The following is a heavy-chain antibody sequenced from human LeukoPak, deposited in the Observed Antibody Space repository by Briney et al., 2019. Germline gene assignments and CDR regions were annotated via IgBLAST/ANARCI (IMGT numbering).Heavy chain of an antibody. J-gene: IGHJ1*01. D-gene: IGHD1-26*01. CDR2: ISYDGTNI. CDR1: GFTFSSYA. Sequence: GGSLRLSCAASGFTFSSYAMHWVRQAPGRGLEWVAVISYDGTNIFYADSVKGRFTISRDNSKNTVFLQMNGLRVEDTAMYYCARDLGWEPFHHWGQGTLVTVSS. V-gene: IGHV3-30-3*01. CDR3: ARDLGWEPFHH.